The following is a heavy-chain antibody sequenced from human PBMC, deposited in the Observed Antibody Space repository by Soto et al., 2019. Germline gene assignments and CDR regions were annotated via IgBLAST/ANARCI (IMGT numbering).Heavy chain of an antibody. J-gene: IGHJ6*03. D-gene: IGHD2-2*01. CDR1: GGSLSGYY. CDR2: INHSGST. Sequence: SETLSLTCAVYGGSLSGYYWSWIRQPPGKGLEWIGEINHSGSTNYNPSLKSRVTISVDTSKNQFSLKLSSVTAADTAVYYCARANPAVVPAAMSAAYMDVWGKGTTVTVSS. V-gene: IGHV4-34*01. CDR3: ARANPAVVPAAMSAAYMDV.